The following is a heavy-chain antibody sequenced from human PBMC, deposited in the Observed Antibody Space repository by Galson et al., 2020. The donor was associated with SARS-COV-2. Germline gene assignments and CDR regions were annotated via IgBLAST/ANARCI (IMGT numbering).Heavy chain of an antibody. Sequence: QAGGSLRLSCAASGFSLSSYGMNWVRQAPGKGLEWVSYISSSGSTTHYADSVKGRFTISRDNDKNALFLQMNSLRDEDTAVYYCARDSAYAADFLTRYYIFKDWGQGTLITVSS. J-gene: IGHJ4*02. CDR2: ISSSGSTT. D-gene: IGHD3-9*01. V-gene: IGHV3-48*02. CDR1: GFSLSSYG. CDR3: ARDSAYAADFLTRYYIFKD.